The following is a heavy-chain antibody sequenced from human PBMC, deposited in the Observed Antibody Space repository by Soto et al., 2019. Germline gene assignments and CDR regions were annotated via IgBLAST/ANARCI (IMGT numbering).Heavy chain of an antibody. Sequence: SETRSLTWAVYGGSFSCYYWSWSRQPPGKGLEWIGEINHSGSTNYNPSLKGRVTISVDTSKNQFSLKLSSVTAADTAVYYCARGPLTGTTSYYYYCGMDVWGQGTTVTVSS. J-gene: IGHJ6*02. CDR3: ARGPLTGTTSYYYYCGMDV. CDR1: GGSFSCYY. D-gene: IGHD1-20*01. V-gene: IGHV4-34*01. CDR2: INHSGST.